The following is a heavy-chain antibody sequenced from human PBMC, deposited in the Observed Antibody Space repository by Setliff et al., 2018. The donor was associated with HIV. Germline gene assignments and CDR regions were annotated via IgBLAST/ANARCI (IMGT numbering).Heavy chain of an antibody. J-gene: IGHJ4*01. V-gene: IGHV1-3*01. CDR2: INVGNGDT. Sequence: ASVKVSCKASGYTFTTYSLHWARQAPGQSLEWMGWINVGNGDTKYSQDLQGRITITRDTSANTAYMELSRLRSDDTAVYFCARGALLAVFDFDHWGHGTLVPS. CDR3: ARGALLAVFDFDH. D-gene: IGHD3-10*01. CDR1: GYTFTTYS.